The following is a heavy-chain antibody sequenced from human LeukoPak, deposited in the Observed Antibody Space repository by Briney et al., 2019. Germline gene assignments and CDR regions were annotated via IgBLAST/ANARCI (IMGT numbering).Heavy chain of an antibody. CDR1: GFTFIAYA. J-gene: IGHJ4*02. CDR2: ISDTDTGT. D-gene: IGHD6-19*01. V-gene: IGHV3-23*02. CDR3: AKELTRMTVAGTFGY. Sequence: PGGALRLSCAASGFTFIAYALSWVRQPPGRGRAGVSIISDTDTGTYYDDSVKGRVNIPGNTSKNTLYLQMSGQIAEHTAIYYCAKELTRMTVAGTFGYWGQGALVTVSS.